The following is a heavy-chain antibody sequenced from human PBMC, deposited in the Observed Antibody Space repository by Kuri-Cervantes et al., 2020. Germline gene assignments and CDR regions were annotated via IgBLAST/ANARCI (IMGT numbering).Heavy chain of an antibody. D-gene: IGHD3-10*01. CDR3: ARNYGSGSYYNWFDP. Sequence: GGSLRLSCAASGFTFSDYWMNWVRQAPGKGLEWVSYISISSSTIYYADSVKGRFTISRDNAKNSLYLQMNSLRDEDTAVYYCARNYGSGSYYNWFDPWGQGTLVTVSS. V-gene: IGHV3-48*02. CDR1: GFTFSDYW. J-gene: IGHJ5*02. CDR2: ISISSSTI.